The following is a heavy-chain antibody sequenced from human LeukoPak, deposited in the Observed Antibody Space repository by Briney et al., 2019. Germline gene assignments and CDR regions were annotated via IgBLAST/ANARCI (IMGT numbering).Heavy chain of an antibody. CDR2: IKQDGSEK. V-gene: IGHV3-7*04. CDR1: GFTFSNYY. CDR3: ARGRWLDY. Sequence: GGSLRLSRAASGFTFSNYYMSWVRQAPGKGLEWVANIKQDGSEKYSVDSVKGRFTISTDNAKNSLFLQMNSLRAEDTAVYYCARGRWLDYWGQGTLVTVSS. D-gene: IGHD6-13*01. J-gene: IGHJ4*02.